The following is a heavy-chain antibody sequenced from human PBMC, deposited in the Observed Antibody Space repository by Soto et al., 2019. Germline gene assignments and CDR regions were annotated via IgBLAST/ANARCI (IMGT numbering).Heavy chain of an antibody. CDR2: IIPIIGPA. J-gene: IGHJ5*02. D-gene: IGHD3-22*01. CDR3: ARDLGTTIAGPPRRETYGWLDP. CDR1: GGTFTYYG. V-gene: IGHV1-69*01. Sequence: QVQLVQSGAEVQRPGSSVKLSCKASGGTFTYYGISWVRQAPGQGIEWMGGIIPIIGPATYAQKFQCRLTITADQSTSTAYMELSSLGSEDTALYYCARDLGTTIAGPPRRETYGWLDPWGQGTLVTVSS.